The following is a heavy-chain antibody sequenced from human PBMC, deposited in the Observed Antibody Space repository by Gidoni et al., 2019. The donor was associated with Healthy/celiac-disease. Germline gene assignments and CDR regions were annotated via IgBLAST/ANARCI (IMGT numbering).Heavy chain of an antibody. CDR1: GFTFSSYS. CDR2: ISSSSSTI. D-gene: IGHD6-19*01. Sequence: EVQLVESGGGLVQPGGSLRLSCAASGFTFSSYSMNWVRQAPGKGLEWVSYISSSSSTIYYADSVKGRFTISRDNAKNSLYLQMNSLRAEDTAVYYCAREDSSDLIDYWGQGTLVTVSS. CDR3: AREDSSDLIDY. V-gene: IGHV3-48*01. J-gene: IGHJ4*02.